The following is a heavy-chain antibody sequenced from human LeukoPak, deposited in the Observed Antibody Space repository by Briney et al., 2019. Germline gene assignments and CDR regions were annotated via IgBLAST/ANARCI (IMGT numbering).Heavy chain of an antibody. CDR3: AKDEFEVAACSSTNCYASLPFLDY. V-gene: IGHV3-23*01. CDR2: ISGSAGTT. D-gene: IGHD2-2*01. CDR1: GFTFSRFA. Sequence: GGSLRLSCAASGFTFSRFAMSWVRQAPGKGLEWVSSISGSAGTTYHADSVKGRFTISRDNSKNTLYLQMNSLRAEDTAIYYCAKDEFEVAACSSTNCYASLPFLDYWGQGTLVTVSS. J-gene: IGHJ4*02.